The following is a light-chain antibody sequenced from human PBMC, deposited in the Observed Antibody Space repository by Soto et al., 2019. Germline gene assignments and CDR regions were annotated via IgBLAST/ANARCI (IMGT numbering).Light chain of an antibody. CDR1: QSVSTS. J-gene: IGKJ3*01. CDR2: GAS. V-gene: IGKV3-15*01. CDR3: QQYNNSPPFT. Sequence: EIVMTQSPATLSVSPGERATLSCRASQSVSTSLAWFQQNPGQPPRLLIYGASTRATGIPARFSGSGSGTAYALTISRLQSEDFAVYYYQQYNNSPPFTFGPGSKVDIK.